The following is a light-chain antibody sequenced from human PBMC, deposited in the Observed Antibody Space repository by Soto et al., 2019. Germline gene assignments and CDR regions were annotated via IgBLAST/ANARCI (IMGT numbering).Light chain of an antibody. Sequence: QSALTQPPSASGAPGQSVTISCTGTSSDFGAYIFVSWYQQHTGKAPKLMVYDVNRRHAGVPDRFFGSMSGNTASLTVSGLQAEDEADYYCVSFAGGTYVFGTGTKVTVL. CDR2: DVN. CDR3: VSFAGGTYV. CDR1: SSDFGAYIF. V-gene: IGLV2-8*01. J-gene: IGLJ1*01.